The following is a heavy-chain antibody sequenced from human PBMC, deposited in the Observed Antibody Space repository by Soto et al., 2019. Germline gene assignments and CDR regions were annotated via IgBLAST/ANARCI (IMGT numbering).Heavy chain of an antibody. V-gene: IGHV4-4*02. CDR1: GGSISSSNW. J-gene: IGHJ4*02. Sequence: QVQLQESGPGLVKPSGTLSLTCAVSGGSISSSNWWSWVRQPPGKGLEWIGEIYHSRSTNYNPSLKSRAPISVAKSKNQFSLTLSSVTAADTAVYYCAREPYGDYISDYWGPGTLVTVSS. CDR3: AREPYGDYISDY. CDR2: IYHSRST. D-gene: IGHD4-17*01.